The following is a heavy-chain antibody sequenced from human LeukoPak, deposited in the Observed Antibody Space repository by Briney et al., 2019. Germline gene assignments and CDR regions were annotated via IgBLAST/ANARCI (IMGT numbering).Heavy chain of an antibody. J-gene: IGHJ4*02. CDR1: GGSISSSN. Sequence: ETLSLTCAVSGGSISSSNWWSWVRQPPGKGLEWVSLIRDGDGRTHYADSVKGRFTISRDNSKKMVYLQMNGLRADDTAVYYCAKDHSTTWLGSFNYWGQGTLVTVSS. CDR3: AKDHSTTWLGSFNY. V-gene: IGHV3-23*01. CDR2: IRDGDGRT. D-gene: IGHD2-2*01.